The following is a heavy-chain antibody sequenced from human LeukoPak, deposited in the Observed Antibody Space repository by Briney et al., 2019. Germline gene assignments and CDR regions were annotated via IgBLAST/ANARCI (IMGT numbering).Heavy chain of an antibody. CDR3: TTESVVDFWSSSAFDI. Sequence: GGSLRLSCAASGFSFMNAWMSWVRQAPAKGLEWVGRIKSKTDGGTTDYAAPVKGRFTISRDDSINTLYLQMNSLKTEDTAVYYCTTESVVDFWSSSAFDIWGQGTMVTVSS. CDR2: IKSKTDGGTT. CDR1: GFSFMNAW. V-gene: IGHV3-15*01. D-gene: IGHD3-3*01. J-gene: IGHJ3*02.